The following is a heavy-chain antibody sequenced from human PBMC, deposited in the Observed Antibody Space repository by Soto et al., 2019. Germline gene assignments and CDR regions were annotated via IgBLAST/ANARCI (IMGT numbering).Heavy chain of an antibody. CDR1: GFTFSSYG. D-gene: IGHD3-10*01. Sequence: PGGSLRLSCAASGFTFSSYGMHWVRQAPGKGLEWVAVIWYDGSNKYYAESVKGRFTISRDNSKNTLYLQMNSLRSDDTGMYYCARSALDDDGSHYLDSWGKGTLVTVSS. J-gene: IGHJ5*01. CDR3: ARSALDDDGSHYLDS. CDR2: IWYDGSNK. V-gene: IGHV3-33*01.